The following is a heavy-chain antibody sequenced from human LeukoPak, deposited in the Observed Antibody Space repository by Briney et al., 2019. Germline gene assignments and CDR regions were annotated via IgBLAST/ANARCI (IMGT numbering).Heavy chain of an antibody. CDR1: GYSFITYW. D-gene: IGHD2-2*01. V-gene: IGHV5-51*01. Sequence: GESLKISCKGSGYSFITYWIGWVRQMPGKGLEWMGIIYPGDSDTRYSPSFQGQVTISADKSISTAYLQWSSLKASDTAMYYCARGGYCNSTRCWGAIADYWGQGTLVTVSS. CDR2: IYPGDSDT. J-gene: IGHJ4*02. CDR3: ARGGYCNSTRCWGAIADY.